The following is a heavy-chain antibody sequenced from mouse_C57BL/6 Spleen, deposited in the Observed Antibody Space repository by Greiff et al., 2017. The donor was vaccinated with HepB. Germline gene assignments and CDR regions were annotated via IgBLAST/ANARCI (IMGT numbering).Heavy chain of an antibody. V-gene: IGHV3-6*01. D-gene: IGHD2-5*01. CDR1: GYSITSGYY. J-gene: IGHJ4*01. Sequence: EVQLQESGPGLVKPSQSLSLPCSVTGYSITSGYYWNWIRQFPGNKLEWMGYISYDGSNNYNPSLKNRISITRDTSKNQFFLKLNSVTTEDTATYYCAREDYSNFAMDYWGQGTSVTVSS. CDR3: AREDYSNFAMDY. CDR2: ISYDGSN.